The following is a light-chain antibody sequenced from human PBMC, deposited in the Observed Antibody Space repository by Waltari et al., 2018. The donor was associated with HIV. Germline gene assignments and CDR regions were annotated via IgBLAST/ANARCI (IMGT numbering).Light chain of an antibody. J-gene: IGLJ2*01. CDR3: QSYDSSLTGSV. V-gene: IGLV1-40*01. CDR1: SSNIGAGYY. Sequence: QSVLTQPPSVSGAPGQRVTISCTGSSSNIGAGYYVHWYQQVPGTAPKLLIYGNNNRPSGVPDRFSASKSGASPSLAITGLQAEDEADYYCQSYDSSLTGSVFGGGTKLTVL. CDR2: GNN.